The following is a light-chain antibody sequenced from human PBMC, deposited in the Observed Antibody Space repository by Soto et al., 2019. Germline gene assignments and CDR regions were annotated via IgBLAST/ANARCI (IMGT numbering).Light chain of an antibody. V-gene: IGKV1-39*01. J-gene: IGKJ1*01. Sequence: DIQLTQSPSVLSASVGDTVTITCRASQALSNYLAWYQQKPGKAPKLLIYAASSLQSGVPSRFSGSGSGTDFTLTISSLHPEDFATYYCQQSYSTLWTFGQGTKVDIK. CDR1: QALSNY. CDR2: AAS. CDR3: QQSYSTLWT.